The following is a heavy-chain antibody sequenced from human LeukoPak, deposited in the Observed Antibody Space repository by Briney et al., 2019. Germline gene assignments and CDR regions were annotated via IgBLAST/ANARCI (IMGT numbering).Heavy chain of an antibody. J-gene: IGHJ4*02. D-gene: IGHD3-22*01. CDR1: GFTFSSYW. Sequence: GGSLRLSCAASGFTFSSYWMTWVRQAPGKGLEWVANINRDGTTKNYVDSVQGRFTISRDNAQSSLYLQMSSLRAEDTAVYFCARDATYSEGATYYDRLDYWGQGAQVTVPS. CDR3: ARDATYSEGATYYDRLDY. V-gene: IGHV3-7*04. CDR2: INRDGTTK.